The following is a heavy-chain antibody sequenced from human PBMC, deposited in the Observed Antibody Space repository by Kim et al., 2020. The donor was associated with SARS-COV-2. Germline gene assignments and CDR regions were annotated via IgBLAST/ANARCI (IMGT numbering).Heavy chain of an antibody. CDR3: ARTRTIFGVVRPRGYFDY. V-gene: IGHV1-18*01. CDR2: ISAYNGNT. Sequence: ASVKVSCKASGYTFTSYGISWVRQAPGQGLEWMGWISAYNGNTNYAQKLQGRVTMTTDTSTSTAYMELRSLRSDDTAVYYCARTRTIFGVVRPRGYFDYWGQGTLVTVSS. CDR1: GYTFTSYG. D-gene: IGHD3-3*01. J-gene: IGHJ4*02.